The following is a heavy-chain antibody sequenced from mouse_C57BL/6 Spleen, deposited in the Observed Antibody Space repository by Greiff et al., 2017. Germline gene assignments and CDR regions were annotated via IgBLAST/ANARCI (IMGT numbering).Heavy chain of an antibody. Sequence: QVQLQQPGTELVKPGASVKLSCKASGYTFTSYWMHWVKQRPGQGLEWIGNINPSNGGTNYNEKFKSKATLTVDKSSSTAYMQLSSLTSEDSAVYYGARSDYYSWYFDVWGTGTTVTVSS. D-gene: IGHD1-1*01. J-gene: IGHJ1*03. CDR1: GYTFTSYW. CDR3: ARSDYYSWYFDV. V-gene: IGHV1-53*01. CDR2: INPSNGGT.